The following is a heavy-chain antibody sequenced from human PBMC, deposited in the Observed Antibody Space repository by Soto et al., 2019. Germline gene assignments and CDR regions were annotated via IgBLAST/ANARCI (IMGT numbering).Heavy chain of an antibody. CDR1: GFPFWHYG. Sequence: QVQLVESGGDVVQPGRSLRLSCVGSGFPFWHYGIHWVRQAPGKGLEWVAVIWSDGNKESYADSVKGRFAISRDNSKDTLYLDMNSLRVEDTAVYFCARDRNSGRFHMDVWGQGTTVSVSS. J-gene: IGHJ6*02. D-gene: IGHD6-19*01. CDR3: ARDRNSGRFHMDV. CDR2: IWSDGNKE. V-gene: IGHV3-33*01.